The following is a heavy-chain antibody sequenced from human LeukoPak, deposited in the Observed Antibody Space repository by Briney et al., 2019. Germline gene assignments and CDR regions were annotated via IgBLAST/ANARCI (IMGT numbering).Heavy chain of an antibody. CDR1: GVTFSSYA. Sequence: PGGPLRLSCAASGVTFSSYAMGWVRQFPGKGLEWVSAISGSGGSTYYADSVKGRFTISRDNSKNTLHLQMNSLRAEDTAVYYCAMDGPNTAMDPFDYWGQGTLVTVSS. J-gene: IGHJ4*02. CDR3: AMDGPNTAMDPFDY. D-gene: IGHD5-18*01. CDR2: ISGSGGST. V-gene: IGHV3-23*01.